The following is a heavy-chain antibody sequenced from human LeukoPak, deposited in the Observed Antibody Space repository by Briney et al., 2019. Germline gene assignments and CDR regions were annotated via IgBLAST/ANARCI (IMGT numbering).Heavy chain of an antibody. D-gene: IGHD1-26*01. V-gene: IGHV1-24*01. CDR3: AALSGSYYVGGLGY. Sequence: AASVRVSCKVSRYTLTELSMHWVRQAPGKGLEWMGSFDPEDGETIYAQKFQGRVTMTEDTSTDTAYMELSSLRSEDTAVYYCAALSGSYYVGGLGYWGQGTLVTVSS. CDR1: RYTLTELS. J-gene: IGHJ4*02. CDR2: FDPEDGET.